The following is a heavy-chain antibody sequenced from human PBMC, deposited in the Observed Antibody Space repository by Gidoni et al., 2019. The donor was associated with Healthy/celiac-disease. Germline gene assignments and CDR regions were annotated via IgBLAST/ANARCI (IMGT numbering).Heavy chain of an antibody. D-gene: IGHD6-13*01. Sequence: EVQLLASGGGLVQPGGSLRLSCAASGFTFSSYAISWVRLAPGKGLEWVSAISWSGGSTYYADAVKGRFTISRDNSKNTLYLQMNSLRAEDTAVYYCAKVGIAAAGTHHYYYGMDVWGQGTTVTVSS. CDR3: AKVGIAAAGTHHYYYGMDV. CDR2: ISWSGGST. CDR1: GFTFSSYA. J-gene: IGHJ6*02. V-gene: IGHV3-23*01.